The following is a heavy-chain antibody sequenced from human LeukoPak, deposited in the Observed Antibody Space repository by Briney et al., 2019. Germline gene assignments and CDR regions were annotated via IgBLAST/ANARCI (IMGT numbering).Heavy chain of an antibody. V-gene: IGHV3-23*01. Sequence: GGSLRLSCAASGFTFSTYAMYWVRQAPGKGLEWASASGHGGDTYYADSVKGRFTISRDISKNTLYLQMNSLRAEDTAVYYCAKGSPQYYFDYWGQGTLVTVSS. D-gene: IGHD6-19*01. CDR3: AKGSPQYYFDY. J-gene: IGHJ4*02. CDR2: SGHGGDT. CDR1: GFTFSTYA.